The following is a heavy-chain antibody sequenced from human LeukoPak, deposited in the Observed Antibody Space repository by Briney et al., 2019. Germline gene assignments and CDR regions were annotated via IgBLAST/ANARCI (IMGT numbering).Heavy chain of an antibody. V-gene: IGHV3-9*01. Sequence: GRSLRLSCAASGFIFDDYAMHWVRQAPGKGLEWVSGISWNGGSIGYGDSVKGRFTISRDNAKNPLYLEINSLRVEDTALYYCAKDTGYYYGSGSPGYFDYWGQGTLVIASS. CDR2: ISWNGGSI. D-gene: IGHD3-10*01. J-gene: IGHJ4*02. CDR1: GFIFDDYA. CDR3: AKDTGYYYGSGSPGYFDY.